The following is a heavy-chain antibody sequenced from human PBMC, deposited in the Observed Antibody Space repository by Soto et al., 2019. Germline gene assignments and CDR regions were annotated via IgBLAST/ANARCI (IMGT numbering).Heavy chain of an antibody. Sequence: GASVKVSCKARGYTFTGPFFPWVGQAPVQRAEWAGWLKSKTGGTNYAQSLRGRVTLNRDTSRRTAYSELNRPRSDDTAGYCWALLPACATNSCQSWNYGVEHCVHGPLVTVSS. V-gene: IGHV1-2*02. CDR2: LKSKTGGT. CDR3: ALLPACATNSCQSWNYGVEH. D-gene: IGHD1-7*01. CDR1: GYTFTGPF. J-gene: IGHJ4*01.